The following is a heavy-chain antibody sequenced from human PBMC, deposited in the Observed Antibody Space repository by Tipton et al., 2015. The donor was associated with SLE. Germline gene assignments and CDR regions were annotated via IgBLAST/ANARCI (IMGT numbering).Heavy chain of an antibody. Sequence: SLRLSCTASGFTFGDYAMNWVRQAPGKGLEWVSYISSSSSTIYYADSVKGRFTISRDNAKNSLYLQMNSLRAEDTAVYYCAREGEDRAYYYYYGMDVWGQGTTVTVSS. CDR1: GFTFGDYA. CDR2: ISSSSSTI. CDR3: AREGEDRAYYYYYGMDV. D-gene: IGHD3-10*01. J-gene: IGHJ6*02. V-gene: IGHV3-48*01.